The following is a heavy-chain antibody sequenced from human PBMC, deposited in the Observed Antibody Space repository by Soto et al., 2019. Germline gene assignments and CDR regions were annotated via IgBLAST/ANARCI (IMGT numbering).Heavy chain of an antibody. D-gene: IGHD3-9*01. CDR3: ARDLIYDKLTGPDKNWFDP. J-gene: IGHJ5*02. CDR2: INPNGGST. Sequence: GASVKVSCKASGYTFTSYYIHWVRQAPGQGLEWIGIINPNGGSTNYAHNFKGRLTVTRDTSTATVYMELGALTSEDTAVYYCARDLIYDKLTGPDKNWFDPWSQGTLVTVSS. CDR1: GYTFTSYY. V-gene: IGHV1-46*01.